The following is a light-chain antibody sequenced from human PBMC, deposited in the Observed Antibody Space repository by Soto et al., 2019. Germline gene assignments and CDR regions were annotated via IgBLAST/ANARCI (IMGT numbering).Light chain of an antibody. CDR2: LNSDGSQ. CDR3: QSWDSDIVV. V-gene: IGLV4-69*01. CDR1: SGHSHYA. Sequence: QSVLTQSPSASASLGASVKLTCTLSSGHSHYAIAWHQQQSEKGPRYLTKLNSDGSQIKGDGIPDRFSGSSSGAERYLTISSLQSEDEADYYCQSWDSDIVVSGGGTKLT. J-gene: IGLJ2*01.